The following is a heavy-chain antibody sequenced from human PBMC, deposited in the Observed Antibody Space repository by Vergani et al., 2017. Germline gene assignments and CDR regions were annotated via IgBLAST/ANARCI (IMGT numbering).Heavy chain of an antibody. J-gene: IGHJ6*02. V-gene: IGHV1-8*01. CDR2: MNPNSGNT. CDR1: GYTFTSYD. D-gene: IGHD2-8*02. CDR3: ARVWWATAFYYYYCMDV. Sequence: QVQLVQSGAEVKKPGASVKVSCKASGYTFTSYDLNWVRQATGQGLEWMGWMNPNSGNTGYAQKFQGRVTMTRNTSISTAYMELSSLRSEDTAVYYCARVWWATAFYYYYCMDVWGQGTTVTVSS.